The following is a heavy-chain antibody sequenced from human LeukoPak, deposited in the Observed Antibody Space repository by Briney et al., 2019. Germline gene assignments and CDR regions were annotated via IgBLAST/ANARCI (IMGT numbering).Heavy chain of an antibody. CDR2: IKQDGSEK. CDR3: ARDIYGDFGSFDY. Sequence: GGSLRLSCAASGFTFSSYWMSWVRQAPGKGLEWVANIKQDGSEKYYVDSVKGRFTISRDNAKNSLFLQMNSLRAEDTAVYFCARDIYGDFGSFDYWGQGILVTVSS. CDR1: GFTFSSYW. D-gene: IGHD2-21*02. V-gene: IGHV3-7*01. J-gene: IGHJ4*02.